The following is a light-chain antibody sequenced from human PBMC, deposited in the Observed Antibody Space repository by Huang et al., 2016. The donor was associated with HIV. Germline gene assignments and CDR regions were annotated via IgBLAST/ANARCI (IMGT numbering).Light chain of an antibody. J-gene: IGKJ3*01. V-gene: IGKV1-39*01. CDR2: AAS. CDR1: QSISSY. CDR3: QQSYSNTFT. Sequence: DIQMTQSPSSLSASVGDRVIITCRASQSISSYLNWYQQQPGKAPNLLIYAASSLQSGVPSRFSGSGSGTDFTLTIRSLQPADFATYYCQQSYSNTFTFGAGTKVDVK.